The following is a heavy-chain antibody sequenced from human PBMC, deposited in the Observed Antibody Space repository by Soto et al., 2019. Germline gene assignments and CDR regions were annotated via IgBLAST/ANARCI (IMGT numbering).Heavy chain of an antibody. J-gene: IGHJ6*02. V-gene: IGHV4-39*01. Sequence: SETLSLTCTVSGGSISSSSYYWGWIRQPPGKGLEWIGSIYYSGSTYYNPSLKSRVTISVDTSKNQFSLKLSSVTAADTAVYYCATYGDHGVGVGYYYGMDGWGQGTTVTVSS. CDR2: IYYSGST. CDR3: ATYGDHGVGVGYYYGMDG. D-gene: IGHD4-17*01. CDR1: GGSISSSSYY.